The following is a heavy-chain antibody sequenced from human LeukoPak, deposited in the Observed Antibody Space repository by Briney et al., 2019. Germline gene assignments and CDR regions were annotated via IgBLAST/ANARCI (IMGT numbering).Heavy chain of an antibody. D-gene: IGHD6-13*01. CDR3: ARDIPLGYSSSWYARTYYYYYMDV. CDR2: IYTSGST. CDR1: GGSISSGSYY. V-gene: IGHV4-61*02. Sequence: SETLSLTCTVSGGSISSGSYYWSWIRQPAGTGLEWIGRIYTSGSTNYNPSLKSRVTISVDTSKNQFSLKLSSVTAADTAVYYCARDIPLGYSSSWYARTYYYYYMDVWGKGTTVTISS. J-gene: IGHJ6*03.